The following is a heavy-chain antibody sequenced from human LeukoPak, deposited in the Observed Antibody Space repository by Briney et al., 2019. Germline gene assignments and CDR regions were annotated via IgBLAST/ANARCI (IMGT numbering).Heavy chain of an antibody. Sequence: PSETLSLTCTVSGGSISSYYWSWIRQPPGKGLEWIGYIYYSGSTNYNPSLKSRVTISVDTSKNQFSLKLSSVTAADTAVYYCARDLETGDSYNSGVGAFDIWGQGTMVTVSS. CDR1: GGSISSYY. CDR2: IYYSGST. D-gene: IGHD5-24*01. J-gene: IGHJ3*02. CDR3: ARDLETGDSYNSGVGAFDI. V-gene: IGHV4-59*01.